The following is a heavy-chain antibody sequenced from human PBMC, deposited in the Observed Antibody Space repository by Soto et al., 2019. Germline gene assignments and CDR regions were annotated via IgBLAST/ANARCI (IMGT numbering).Heavy chain of an antibody. V-gene: IGHV4-59*08. Sequence: SETLSLTCTVSGGSISSYYWSWIRQPPGKGLEWIGYIYYSGSTNYNPSLKSRVTISVDTSKNQFSLKLSSVTAADTAVYYCASGAYYGDSEYFQHWGQGTLVTVSS. CDR2: IYYSGST. CDR1: GGSISSYY. J-gene: IGHJ1*01. CDR3: ASGAYYGDSEYFQH. D-gene: IGHD4-17*01.